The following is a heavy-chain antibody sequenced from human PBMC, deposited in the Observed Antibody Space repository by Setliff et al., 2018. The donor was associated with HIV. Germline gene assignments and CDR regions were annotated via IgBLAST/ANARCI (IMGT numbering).Heavy chain of an antibody. D-gene: IGHD2-2*01. CDR2: INPSCGST. CDR3: ARAMGNYCSSTSCYPSWLLDY. Sequence: ASVKVSCKASGYTFTSYYMHWVRQAPGQGLEWMGIINPSCGSTSYAQKFQGRVTMTRDTSTSTVYMELSSLRTEDTAVYYCARAMGNYCSSTSCYPSWLLDYWGQGTLVTVSS. V-gene: IGHV1-46*01. J-gene: IGHJ4*02. CDR1: GYTFTSYY.